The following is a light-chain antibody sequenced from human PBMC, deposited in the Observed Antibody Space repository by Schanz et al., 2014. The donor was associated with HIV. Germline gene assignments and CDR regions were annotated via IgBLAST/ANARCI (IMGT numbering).Light chain of an antibody. J-gene: IGLJ2*01. CDR1: SSNIGSNP. CDR2: NNN. V-gene: IGLV1-44*01. CDR3: GTWDSSLTAVL. Sequence: QSVLTQSPSASGTPGQRVTISCSGSSSNIGSNPVNWYQHLPGTAPKVVIYNNNQRPSGVPDRFSGSRSGTSASLGITGLQTGDEAEYYCGTWDSSLTAVLFGGGTKLTVL.